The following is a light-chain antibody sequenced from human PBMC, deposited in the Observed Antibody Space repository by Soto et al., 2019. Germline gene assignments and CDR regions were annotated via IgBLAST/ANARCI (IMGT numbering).Light chain of an antibody. V-gene: IGKV1-17*01. Sequence: DTQMSQFPSSLSASVGDRVTITCRASQGIRNNLGWYQQKPGKAPKRLIYAASSLQSGVPSRFSGSGSGTEFTLAISSLPPEDSATFYCLQHSTYPLTFGQGTKVEIK. J-gene: IGKJ1*01. CDR3: LQHSTYPLT. CDR2: AAS. CDR1: QGIRNN.